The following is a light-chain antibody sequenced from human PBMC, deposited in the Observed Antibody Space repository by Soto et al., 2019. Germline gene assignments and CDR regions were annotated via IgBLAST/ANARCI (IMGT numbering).Light chain of an antibody. CDR3: LQDYNYPPT. Sequence: IQMTQSPSTLSASVGDRVTITCRASQSIRNDLGWYQQKPGKAPKLLIYAASSLQSGVPSRFSGSGSGTDFTLTISSLQPEDFVTYYCLQDYNYPPTFGQGTKVEIK. V-gene: IGKV1-6*01. J-gene: IGKJ1*01. CDR2: AAS. CDR1: QSIRND.